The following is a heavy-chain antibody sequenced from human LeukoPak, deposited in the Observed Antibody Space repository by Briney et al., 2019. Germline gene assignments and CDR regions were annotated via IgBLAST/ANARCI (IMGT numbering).Heavy chain of an antibody. D-gene: IGHD6-19*01. V-gene: IGHV3-21*01. J-gene: IGHJ5*02. CDR3: AREGQGAWYWFDL. Sequence: PEGSLRLSCAASGFTFSNAWMNWVRQAPGKGLEWVSSIDSTSTYIYYADSMKGRFSISRDNAKNSLYLQMSSLRAEDTAVYYCAREGQGAWYWFDLWGQGTLVTVSS. CDR2: IDSTSTYI. CDR1: GFTFSNAW.